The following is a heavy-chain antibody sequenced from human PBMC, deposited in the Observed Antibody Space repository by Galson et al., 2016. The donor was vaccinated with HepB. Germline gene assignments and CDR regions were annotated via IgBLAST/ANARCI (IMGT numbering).Heavy chain of an antibody. Sequence: SLRLSCAASGFAFGDYDMDWVRQAPGKALEWVGRAGKKAFSYTTEHAASVKDRFTISRDDSKNSLYLQVDNLKIEDTAVYYCARDYWGSYLDWGQGTLVTVSA. CDR3: ARDYWGSYLD. V-gene: IGHV3-72*01. CDR2: AGKKAFSYTT. J-gene: IGHJ4*02. CDR1: GFAFGDYD. D-gene: IGHD3-16*01.